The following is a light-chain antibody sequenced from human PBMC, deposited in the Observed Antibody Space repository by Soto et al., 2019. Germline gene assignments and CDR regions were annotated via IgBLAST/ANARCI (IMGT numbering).Light chain of an antibody. V-gene: IGLV1-40*01. CDR2: GNN. CDR3: QSQDGSLSVSV. J-gene: IGLJ3*02. CDR1: NSNIGAGYD. Sequence: QAVLTQPPSVSGAPGQRVTISCTGSNSNIGAGYDVHWYQQLPRIAPKLLIYGNNIRPSGVPDRFSGSKFATSAYLTISGLQAEDEAEYYCQSQDGSLSVSVFGGGTQLTVL.